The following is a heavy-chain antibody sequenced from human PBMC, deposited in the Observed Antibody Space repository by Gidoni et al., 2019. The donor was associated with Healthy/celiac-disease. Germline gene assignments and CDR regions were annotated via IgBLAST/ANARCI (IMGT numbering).Heavy chain of an antibody. CDR3: ARGIVVVPAANYYYYYGMDV. Sequence: QVQLVQSGAEVKKPGSSVKVSCKASGGTFSSYAISWVRQAPGQGLEWMGRLIPILGIANYAQKFQGRVTITADKSTSTAYMELSSLRSEDTAVYYCARGIVVVPAANYYYYYGMDVWGQGTTVTVSS. J-gene: IGHJ6*02. CDR2: LIPILGIA. V-gene: IGHV1-69*09. D-gene: IGHD2-2*01. CDR1: GGTFSSYA.